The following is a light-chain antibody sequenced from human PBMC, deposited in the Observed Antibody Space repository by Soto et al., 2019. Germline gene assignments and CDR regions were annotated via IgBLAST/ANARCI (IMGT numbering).Light chain of an antibody. Sequence: EIVLTQSPGTLSLSPGERATLSCRASQSVGTSYLAWYQQKVGQAPRLLIYGTSNRAAGIPDRFSGSGSGTDFTLTVSRLEPEDSAVYYCQQYDSTPRTFGQGTKV. V-gene: IGKV3-20*01. J-gene: IGKJ1*01. CDR2: GTS. CDR1: QSVGTSY. CDR3: QQYDSTPRT.